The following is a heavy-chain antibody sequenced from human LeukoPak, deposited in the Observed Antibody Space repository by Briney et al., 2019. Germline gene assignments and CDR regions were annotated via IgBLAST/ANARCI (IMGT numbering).Heavy chain of an antibody. V-gene: IGHV3-21*01. CDR3: AREGSGGSFFDV. J-gene: IGHJ6*04. CDR1: GFTFSSYG. D-gene: IGHD2-15*01. CDR2: ISSSSSYI. Sequence: GGSLRLSCAASGFTFSSYGMHWVRQAPGKGLEWVSSISSSSSYIYYADSVKGRFTISRDNAKNSLYLQMNSLRAEDTAVYYCAREGSGGSFFDVWGKGTTVTVSS.